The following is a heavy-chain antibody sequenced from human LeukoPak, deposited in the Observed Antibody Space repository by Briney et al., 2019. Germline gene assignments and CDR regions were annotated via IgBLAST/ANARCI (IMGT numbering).Heavy chain of an antibody. Sequence: SVKVSCKASGDTFSSYAISWVRQAPGQGLEWMGGIIPIFGTANYAQKFQGRVTITADKSTSTAYMELSSLRSEDTAVYFCAREGYSSGWFDYWGQGTLVTVSS. D-gene: IGHD6-19*01. CDR3: AREGYSSGWFDY. J-gene: IGHJ4*02. V-gene: IGHV1-69*06. CDR1: GDTFSSYA. CDR2: IIPIFGTA.